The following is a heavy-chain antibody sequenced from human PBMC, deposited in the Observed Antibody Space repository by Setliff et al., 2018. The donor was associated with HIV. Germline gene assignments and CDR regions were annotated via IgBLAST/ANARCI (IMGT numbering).Heavy chain of an antibody. CDR3: ANLIPVAGAGGF. J-gene: IGHJ4*02. CDR2: IKLDGSDK. Sequence: PGGSLRLSCAASGFTFSGYWMSWVRQVPGKGLEWVANIKLDGSDKNYVDSVKGRFTVSRDNSKNSLYLEMSSLRAEDSAVYYCANLIPVAGAGGFWGQGTLVTVSS. D-gene: IGHD6-19*01. V-gene: IGHV3-7*03. CDR1: GFTFSGYW.